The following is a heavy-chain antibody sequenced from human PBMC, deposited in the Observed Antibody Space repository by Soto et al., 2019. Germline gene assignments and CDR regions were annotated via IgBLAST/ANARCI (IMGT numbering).Heavy chain of an antibody. D-gene: IGHD3-16*01. CDR1: GGSINNYY. J-gene: IGHJ4*02. Sequence: SETRSLTCTVSGGSINNYYWSWIRQPPGKGLEWIGYIYYSGNTNYNPSLKSRVTISVDTSKNQFSLKLSSATAADTAVYYCARGGTFRTFDYWGQGTLVTVSS. CDR3: ARGGTFRTFDY. CDR2: IYYSGNT. V-gene: IGHV4-59*01.